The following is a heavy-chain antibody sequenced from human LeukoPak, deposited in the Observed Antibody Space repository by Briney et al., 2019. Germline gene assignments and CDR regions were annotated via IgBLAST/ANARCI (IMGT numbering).Heavy chain of an antibody. Sequence: ASVKVSCKASGYTFTSYYMHWVRQAPGQGLEWMGWINPNSGGTNYAQKFQGWVTMTRDTSISTAYMELSRLRSDDTAVYYCARGSYSSSRHFDYWGQGTLVTVSS. CDR1: GYTFTSYY. J-gene: IGHJ4*02. D-gene: IGHD6-13*01. CDR3: ARGSYSSSRHFDY. V-gene: IGHV1-2*04. CDR2: INPNSGGT.